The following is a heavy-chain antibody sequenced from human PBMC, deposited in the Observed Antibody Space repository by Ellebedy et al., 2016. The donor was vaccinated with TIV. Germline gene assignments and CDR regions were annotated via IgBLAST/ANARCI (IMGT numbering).Heavy chain of an antibody. D-gene: IGHD4-23*01. J-gene: IGHJ5*02. CDR2: IYSGGSI. V-gene: IGHV3-53*01. Sequence: GESLKISCAASGFTVSSNYMSWVRQAPGKGLEWVSVIYSGGSIYYADSVKGRFTISRDNSKNTLYLQMNSLRAEDTAVYYCARERIAHGGNSIGWFDPWGQGTLVTVSS. CDR1: GFTVSSNY. CDR3: ARERIAHGGNSIGWFDP.